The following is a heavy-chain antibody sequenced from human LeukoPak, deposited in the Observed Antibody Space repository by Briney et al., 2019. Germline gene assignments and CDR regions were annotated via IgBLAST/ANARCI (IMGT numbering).Heavy chain of an antibody. D-gene: IGHD3-16*02. CDR3: AKAHRYYYYGMDV. CDR1: GFIFSSNA. V-gene: IGHV3-23*01. CDR2: ISDSGTRT. Sequence: GGSLRLSCAASGFIFSSNAMSWVRQAPGKGLEWVSAISDSGTRTYYADSVKGRFTISRDNSKNTLYLQMNSLRAEDTAVYYCAKAHRYYYYGMDVWGQGTTVTVSS. J-gene: IGHJ6*02.